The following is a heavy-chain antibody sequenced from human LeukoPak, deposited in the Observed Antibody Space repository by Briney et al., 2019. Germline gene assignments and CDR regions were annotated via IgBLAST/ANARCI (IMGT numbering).Heavy chain of an antibody. CDR2: MYLSGTT. CDR1: GDSINSLDL. Sequence: SETLSLTCTVSGDSINSLDLWSWVRQPAGKGLGWIGEMYLSGTTHSNPSVKSRVTISIDKSKNQFFLNLSSVTAADTAVYYCAGLVGRYSSGLYYYYFDYWGQGTLVTVSS. D-gene: IGHD3-22*01. J-gene: IGHJ4*02. V-gene: IGHV4-4*02. CDR3: AGLVGRYSSGLYYYYFDY.